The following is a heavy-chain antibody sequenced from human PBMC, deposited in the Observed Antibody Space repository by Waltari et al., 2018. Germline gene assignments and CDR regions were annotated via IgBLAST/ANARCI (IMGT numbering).Heavy chain of an antibody. D-gene: IGHD2-2*01. J-gene: IGHJ4*02. Sequence: QLQLQESGPGLVKPSETLSLTCTVSGGSISSSSYYWGWIRQPPGKGLEWIGSIYYSGSTYYTPSLKSRVTISVDTSKNQFSLKLGSVTAADTAVYYCARDRGDIVVVPAAPSHFDYWGQGTLVTVSS. CDR1: GGSISSSSYY. CDR3: ARDRGDIVVVPAAPSHFDY. V-gene: IGHV4-39*07. CDR2: IYYSGST.